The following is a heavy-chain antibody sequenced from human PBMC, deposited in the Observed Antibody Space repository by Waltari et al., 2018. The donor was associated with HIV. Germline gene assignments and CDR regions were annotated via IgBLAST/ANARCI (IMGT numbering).Heavy chain of an antibody. CDR2: FYYGVKT. CDR1: GVPLTSKNYY. V-gene: IGHV4-39*01. J-gene: IGHJ2*01. CDR3: ARHSGPYVHFFDL. Sequence: QLQESGPALVKPSETLSLSCSVSGVPLTSKNYYWGWVRQSPGKRLDWIASFYYGVKTYNNPSLKIRLSLSLDTSKNRLSLNVTSVTAADTAVYYCARHSGPYVHFFDLWGRGTLVTVTS. D-gene: IGHD3-16*01.